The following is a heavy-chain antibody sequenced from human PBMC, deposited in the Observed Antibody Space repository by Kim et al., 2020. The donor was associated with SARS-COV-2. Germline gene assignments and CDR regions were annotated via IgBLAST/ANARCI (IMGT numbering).Heavy chain of an antibody. J-gene: IGHJ4*02. CDR3: ARAPPGLSFDY. Sequence: YSPSFQGQVTISADKSISTAYLQWSSLKASDTAMYYCARAPPGLSFDYWGQGTLVTVSS. V-gene: IGHV5-51*01. D-gene: IGHD2-2*01.